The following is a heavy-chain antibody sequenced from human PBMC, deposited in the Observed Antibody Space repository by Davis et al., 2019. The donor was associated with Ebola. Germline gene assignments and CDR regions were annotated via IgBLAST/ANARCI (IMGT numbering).Heavy chain of an antibody. CDR1: GGSISSSSYY. Sequence: MPSETLSLTCTVSGGSISSSSYYWSWIRQPPGKGLEWIGYIYYSGSTNYNPSLKSRVTISVDTSKNQFSLKLSSVTAADTAVYYCARRNYYDSSGDLDYWGQGTLVTVSS. CDR3: ARRNYYDSSGDLDY. J-gene: IGHJ4*02. D-gene: IGHD3-22*01. V-gene: IGHV4-61*05. CDR2: IYYSGST.